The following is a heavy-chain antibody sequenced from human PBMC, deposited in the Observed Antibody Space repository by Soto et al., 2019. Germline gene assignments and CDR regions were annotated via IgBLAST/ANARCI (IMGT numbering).Heavy chain of an antibody. CDR3: ARSRAAAGHFDY. J-gene: IGHJ4*02. CDR2: ISAYNGNT. CDR1: GYTFTSYG. V-gene: IGHV1-18*04. D-gene: IGHD6-13*01. Sequence: ASVKVSCKXSGYTFTSYGISWVRQAPGQGLEWMGWISAYNGNTNYAQKLQGRVTMTTDTSTSTAYMELRSLRSDDTAVYYCARSRAAAGHFDYWGQGTLVTVSS.